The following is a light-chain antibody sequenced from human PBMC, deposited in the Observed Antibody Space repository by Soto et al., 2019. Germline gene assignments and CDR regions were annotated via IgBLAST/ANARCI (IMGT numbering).Light chain of an antibody. J-gene: IGLJ1*01. V-gene: IGLV2-14*01. Sequence: QSALTQPASVSGSPGQSITISCTGTSSDVGGHNDVSWYQQHPGKVPRLLIYGVTNRPSGVSNRFSGSKSGNMASLTISGLQAEDEADYYCCSYTSYKTPYVFGTGTKLTVL. CDR3: CSYTSYKTPYV. CDR1: SSDVGGHND. CDR2: GVT.